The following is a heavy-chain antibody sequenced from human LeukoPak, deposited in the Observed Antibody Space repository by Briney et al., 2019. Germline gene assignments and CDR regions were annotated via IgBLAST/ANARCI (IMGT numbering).Heavy chain of an antibody. V-gene: IGHV4-39*07. CDR3: ARESGGGNSAYFDY. D-gene: IGHD4-23*01. CDR2: IYYSGST. J-gene: IGHJ4*02. CDR1: GDSISSYY. Sequence: SETLSLTCTVSGDSISSYYWGWIRQPPGKGLEWIGSIYYSGSTYYNPSLKSRVTISVDTSKNQFSLKLSSVTAADTAVYYCARESGGGNSAYFDYWGQGTLVTVSS.